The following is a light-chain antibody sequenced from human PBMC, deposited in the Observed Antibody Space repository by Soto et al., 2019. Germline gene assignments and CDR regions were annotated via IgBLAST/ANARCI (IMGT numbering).Light chain of an antibody. CDR1: QGISSY. CDR3: QQYFITPLT. CDR2: WAS. Sequence: AIRMTQSPSSLSASTGDRVTITCRASQGISSYLAWYQQKPGQPPKLLIYWASTRESGVPDRFSGSGSGTDFTLTISSLQAEDVAVYYCQQYFITPLTFGGGTKVEIK. V-gene: IGKV1-8*01. J-gene: IGKJ4*01.